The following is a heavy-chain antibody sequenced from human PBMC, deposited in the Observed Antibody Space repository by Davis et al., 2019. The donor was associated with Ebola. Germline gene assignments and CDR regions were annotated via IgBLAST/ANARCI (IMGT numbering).Heavy chain of an antibody. V-gene: IGHV3-49*04. CDR1: GFTFGDYA. CDR3: AANSGYGRYPRPKYYYYGMDV. J-gene: IGHJ6*02. D-gene: IGHD5-12*01. CDR2: IRSKAYGGTT. Sequence: PGGSLRLSCTASGFTFGDYAMSWVRQAPGKGLEWVGFIRSKAYGGTTEYAASVKGRFTISRDDSKSIAYLQMNSLRAEDTAVYYCAANSGYGRYPRPKYYYYGMDVWGQGTTVTVSS.